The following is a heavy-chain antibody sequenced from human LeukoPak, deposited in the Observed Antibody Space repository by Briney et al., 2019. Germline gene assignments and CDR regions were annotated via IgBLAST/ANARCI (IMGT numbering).Heavy chain of an antibody. CDR2: IYSGGST. Sequence: GGSLRLSCAASGFTVSSNYMSWVRQAPGKGLEWVSVIYSGGSTYYADSVKGRFSISRDNSKDTLFLQMNSLRPEDTAVYYCAREVSGREFDYWGQGTLATVSS. CDR3: AREVSGREFDY. V-gene: IGHV3-66*01. D-gene: IGHD2-8*02. CDR1: GFTVSSNY. J-gene: IGHJ4*02.